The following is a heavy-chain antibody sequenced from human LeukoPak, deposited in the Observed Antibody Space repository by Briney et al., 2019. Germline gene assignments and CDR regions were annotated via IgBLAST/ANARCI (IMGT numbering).Heavy chain of an antibody. Sequence: GGSLRLSCAASGFTFSSYWMHWVRQAPGKGLVWVSRINSDGSSTSYADSVKGRFTISRDNAKNSLYLQMNSLRAEDTAVYYCARDPTKYYYYMDVWGKGTTVTVSS. V-gene: IGHV3-74*01. CDR1: GFTFSSYW. CDR3: ARDPTKYYYYMDV. CDR2: INSDGSST. J-gene: IGHJ6*03.